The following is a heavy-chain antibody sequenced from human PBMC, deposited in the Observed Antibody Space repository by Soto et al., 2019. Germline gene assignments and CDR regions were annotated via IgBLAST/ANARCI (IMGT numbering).Heavy chain of an antibody. Sequence: EGQLLQSGGDLVQPGGSLRLSCAGSGLTLRSYAMTWIRQTPEKGLEWVSTITGRSAVPSYADSVNGRFTVSRDNSKNTLYMQMNSLRPDDTAIYYCAKGGPFTGGFDPWGQGTLVTVSA. CDR3: AKGGPFTGGFDP. CDR2: ITGRSAVP. V-gene: IGHV3-23*01. CDR1: GLTLRSYA. D-gene: IGHD3-16*01. J-gene: IGHJ5*02.